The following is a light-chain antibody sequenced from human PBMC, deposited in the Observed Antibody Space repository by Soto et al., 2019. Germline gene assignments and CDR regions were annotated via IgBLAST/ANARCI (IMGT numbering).Light chain of an antibody. V-gene: IGLV4-69*01. CDR2: VTSDGSH. CDR3: QAWGTGGV. J-gene: IGLJ3*02. CDR1: SGHSDYA. Sequence: QSVLTQSPSASASPGASVKLTCTLSSGHSDYAIAWHQQQPEKGPRYLMKVTSDGSHTKGDGIPDRFSGSGSGADRYLTISSLRSDDEADYYCQAWGTGGVFGGGTKVTVL.